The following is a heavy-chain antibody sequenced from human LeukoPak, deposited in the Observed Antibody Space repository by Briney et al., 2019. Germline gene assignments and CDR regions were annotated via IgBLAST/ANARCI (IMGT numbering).Heavy chain of an antibody. CDR2: INGGGNTT. CDR1: GFAFSSFA. Sequence: PGGSLRLSCAASGFAFSSFAMGWVRQSPGKGLEWLSTINGGGNTTFYADSVKGRFTISRHNSKNTLYLHMDSLRPDDTAIYYCTKELHVAVAVADYYYFYMDVWGRGTAVTVSS. D-gene: IGHD6-19*01. CDR3: TKELHVAVAVADYYYFYMDV. V-gene: IGHV3-23*01. J-gene: IGHJ6*03.